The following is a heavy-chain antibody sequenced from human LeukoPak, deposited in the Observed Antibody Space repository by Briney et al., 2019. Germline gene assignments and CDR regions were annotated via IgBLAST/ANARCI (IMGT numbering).Heavy chain of an antibody. CDR2: ISGGGAGT. CDR3: AKDQTSGYYYFDY. J-gene: IGHJ4*02. D-gene: IGHD5-12*01. V-gene: IGHV3-23*01. Sequence: PGGSLRLSCAASGLSFGFYAMSWVRQAPGKGLEWVSSISGGGAGTYYADSVRGRFTISRDNSKNTLYLQMNSLRAEDTAVYYCAKDQTSGYYYFDYWGLGTLVTVSS. CDR1: GLSFGFYA.